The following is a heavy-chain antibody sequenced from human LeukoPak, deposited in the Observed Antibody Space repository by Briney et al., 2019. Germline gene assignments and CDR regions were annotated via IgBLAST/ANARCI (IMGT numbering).Heavy chain of an antibody. CDR3: ARGGTSPFLSSIAARRGYYFDY. J-gene: IGHJ4*02. Sequence: PSQTLSLTCTVSGGSLTSGGYYWGWIRQHPGGGLEWIGYTYFSGSTYYNPSLKGRVTIPVDQSKNQISLKLSSVTAEDTAVYYCARGGTSPFLSSIAARRGYYFDYWGQGTLVTVSS. CDR1: GGSLTSGGYY. D-gene: IGHD6-6*01. V-gene: IGHV4-31*03. CDR2: TYFSGST.